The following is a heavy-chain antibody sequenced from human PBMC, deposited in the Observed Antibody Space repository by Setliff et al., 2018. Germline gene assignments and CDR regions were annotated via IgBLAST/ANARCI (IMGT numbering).Heavy chain of an antibody. CDR2: INTNTGNP. V-gene: IGHV7-4-1*02. D-gene: IGHD3-16*02. CDR3: ARASRFATIVWKGDYYMDV. Sequence: ASVKVSCKASGYSLSTYAMSWIRQAPGQRLEWMGWINTNTGNPSYAQGFTGRFVFSLDTSVSTAYLQISSLKPEDTAMYYCARASRFATIVWKGDYYMDVWGKGTTVTVSS. J-gene: IGHJ6*03. CDR1: GYSLSTYA.